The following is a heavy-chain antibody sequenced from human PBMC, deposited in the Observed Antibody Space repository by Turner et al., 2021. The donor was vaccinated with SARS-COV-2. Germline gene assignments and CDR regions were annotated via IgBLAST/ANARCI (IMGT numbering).Heavy chain of an antibody. J-gene: IGHJ4*02. V-gene: IGHV3-64D*06. CDR3: VKGSY. Sequence: EVQLVESGGGLVQPGGSLRLSCSASGFTFSSYAMHWVRQAPGKGLEYISAISSNGGSTYYADSWRGRFTISRDNSKNTRYLQMGGLGAKDTAVYYCVKGSYWGQGTLVTSPQ. CDR2: ISSNGGST. CDR1: GFTFSSYA. D-gene: IGHD3-10*01.